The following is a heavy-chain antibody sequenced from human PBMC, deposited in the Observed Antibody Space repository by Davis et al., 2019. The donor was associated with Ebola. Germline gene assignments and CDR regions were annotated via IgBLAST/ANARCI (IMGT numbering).Heavy chain of an antibody. Sequence: AASVKVSCKASGGTFSSYAISWVRQATGQGLEWMGWINPNSGNTGYAQKFQGRVTMTRDASINTAYMELSSLRSEDTAVYYCARVGRLRYFDQPYYYYGMDVWGQGTTVTVSS. CDR2: INPNSGNT. CDR1: GGTFSSYA. CDR3: ARVGRLRYFDQPYYYYGMDV. V-gene: IGHV1-8*02. D-gene: IGHD3-9*01. J-gene: IGHJ6*02.